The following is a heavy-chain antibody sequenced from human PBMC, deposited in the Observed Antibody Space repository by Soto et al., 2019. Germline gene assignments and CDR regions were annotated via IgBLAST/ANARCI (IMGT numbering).Heavy chain of an antibody. CDR3: ARDSSSSVLVGFDY. CDR2: ISAYNGNT. CDR1: GYTFTSYG. D-gene: IGHD6-6*01. V-gene: IGHV1-18*04. J-gene: IGHJ4*02. Sequence: ASVKVSCKASGYTFTSYGISWVRQAPGQGHEWMGWISAYNGNTNYAQKLQGRVTMTTDTSTSTAYMELRSLRSDDTAVYYCARDSSSSVLVGFDYWGQGTLVTVSS.